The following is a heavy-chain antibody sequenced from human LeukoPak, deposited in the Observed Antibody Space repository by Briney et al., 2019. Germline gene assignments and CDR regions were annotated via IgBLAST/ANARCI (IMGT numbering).Heavy chain of an antibody. D-gene: IGHD3-10*01. CDR1: GFTVSSNY. J-gene: IGHJ4*02. V-gene: IGHV3-53*01. Sequence: GGSLRLSCAASGFTVSSNYMSWVRQAPGKGLGWVSVIYSGGSTYYADSVKGRFTISRDNSKNTLYLQMNSLRAEDTAVYYCARDGDGSGSFDYWGQGTLVTVSS. CDR2: IYSGGST. CDR3: ARDGDGSGSFDY.